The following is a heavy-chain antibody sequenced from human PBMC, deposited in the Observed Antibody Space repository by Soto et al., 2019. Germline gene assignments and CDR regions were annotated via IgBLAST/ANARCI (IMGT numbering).Heavy chain of an antibody. J-gene: IGHJ6*02. D-gene: IGHD3-10*01. CDR3: AEAMVRGVIISGMDV. Sequence: ASVKVSCKASGGTFSGYAISWVRQAPGQGLEWMGGIIPIFGTANYAQKFQGRVTITADESTSTAYMELSSLRSEDTAVYYCAEAMVRGVIISGMDVWGQGTTVTVSS. CDR2: IIPIFGTA. CDR1: GGTFSGYA. V-gene: IGHV1-69*13.